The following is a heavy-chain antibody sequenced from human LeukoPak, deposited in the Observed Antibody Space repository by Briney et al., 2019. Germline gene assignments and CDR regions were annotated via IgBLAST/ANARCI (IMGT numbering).Heavy chain of an antibody. J-gene: IGHJ3*02. D-gene: IGHD3-9*01. CDR2: ISSSSSYI. Sequence: PGGSLRLSCAASGFTFSSYSMNWVRQAPGKGLEWVSSISSSSSYISYTDSVRGRFTISRDNAKTSLYLQMNSLRADDTAVYYCARALTGSRNALDIWGQGTLVTVSS. CDR3: ARALTGSRNALDI. V-gene: IGHV3-21*01. CDR1: GFTFSSYS.